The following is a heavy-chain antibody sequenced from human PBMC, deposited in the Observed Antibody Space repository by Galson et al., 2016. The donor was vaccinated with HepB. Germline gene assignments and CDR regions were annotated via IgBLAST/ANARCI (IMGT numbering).Heavy chain of an antibody. CDR3: ASKVARVSIGVYDV. CDR2: INGDGTSA. V-gene: IGHV3-74*01. CDR1: GFTFSNHW. J-gene: IGHJ3*01. Sequence: SLRLSCAASGFTFSNHWMHRVRQVPGKGLVWVSRINGDGTSAFYADSVKDRLTVSRDNAKNTFYMQMNTLRVDDTAVYYCASKVARVSIGVYDVWGRGTMVTVSS. D-gene: IGHD3-3*02.